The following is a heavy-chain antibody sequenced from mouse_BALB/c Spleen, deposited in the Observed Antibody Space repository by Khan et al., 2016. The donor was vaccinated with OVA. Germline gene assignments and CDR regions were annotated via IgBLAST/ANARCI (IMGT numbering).Heavy chain of an antibody. V-gene: IGHV1S137*01. Sequence: QIQLVQSGAELVRPGVSVKISCKGSGYTFTDFTMHWVKQSHAKSLEWIGVVNTYYGDATYNQKFKGKATMTVDKSSNTAYMELARLTSEDSAIYYCARGGGGDRFAYWGQGTLVTVSA. J-gene: IGHJ3*01. CDR3: ARGGGGDRFAY. CDR2: VNTYYGDA. CDR1: GYTFTDFT.